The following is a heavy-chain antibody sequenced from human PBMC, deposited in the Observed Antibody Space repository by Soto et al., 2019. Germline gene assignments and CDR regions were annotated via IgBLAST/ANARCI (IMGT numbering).Heavy chain of an antibody. Sequence: SSETLSLTCTVSGGSISSYYWSWIRQSPGKGLEWIGYMYYSGSTNYNPSLKSRVTISIDTSKNQFSLKLSSVTAADTAVYYCARNPHSGWSYYFDYWGQGTLVNGLL. J-gene: IGHJ4*02. CDR2: MYYSGST. V-gene: IGHV4-59*01. CDR1: GGSISSYY. D-gene: IGHD6-19*01. CDR3: ARNPHSGWSYYFDY.